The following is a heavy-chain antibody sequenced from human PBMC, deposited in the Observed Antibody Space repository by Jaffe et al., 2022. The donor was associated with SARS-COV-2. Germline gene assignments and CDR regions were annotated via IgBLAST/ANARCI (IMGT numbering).Heavy chain of an antibody. CDR3: AKAEFSSGFRFDY. J-gene: IGHJ4*02. CDR2: ISWNSGSI. V-gene: IGHV3-9*01. Sequence: EVQLVESGGGLVQPGRSLRLSCAASGFTFDDYAMHWVRQAPGKGLEWVSGISWNSGSIGYADSVKGRFTISRDNAKNSLYLQMNSLRAEDTALYYCAKAEFSSGFRFDYWGQGTLVTVSS. CDR1: GFTFDDYA. D-gene: IGHD6-19*01.